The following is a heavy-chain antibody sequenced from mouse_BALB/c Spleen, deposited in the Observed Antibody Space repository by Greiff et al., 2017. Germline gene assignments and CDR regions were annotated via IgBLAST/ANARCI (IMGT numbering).Heavy chain of an antibody. CDR1: GFTFSDYY. CDR3: ARDLDYGSNAMDY. J-gene: IGHJ4*01. CDR2: ISDGGSYT. D-gene: IGHD1-1*01. V-gene: IGHV5-4*02. Sequence: EVKLQESGGGLVKPGGSLKLSCAASGFTFSDYYMYWVRQTPEKRLEWVATISDGGSYTYYPDSVKGRFTISRDNAKNNLYLQMSSLKSEDTAMYYCARDLDYGSNAMDYWGQGTSVTVSS.